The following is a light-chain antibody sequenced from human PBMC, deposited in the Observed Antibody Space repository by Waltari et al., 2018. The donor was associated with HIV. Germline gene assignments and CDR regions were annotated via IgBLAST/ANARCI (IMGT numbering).Light chain of an antibody. J-gene: IGLJ2*01. V-gene: IGLV1-47*01. CDR1: SSNIGNHH. CDR3: AAWDDSLSGV. Sequence: QSVLTQPPSASGTPGPRVTISCSGGSSNIGNHHVYWYQQFPGTAPKLLIYRNNQRPSGVPDRFSGSKSGTSASLVISGLRSEDEADYYCAAWDDSLSGVFGGGTKVTVL. CDR2: RNN.